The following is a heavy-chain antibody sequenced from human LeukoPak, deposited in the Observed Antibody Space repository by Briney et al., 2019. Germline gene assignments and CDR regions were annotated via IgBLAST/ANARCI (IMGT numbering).Heavy chain of an antibody. D-gene: IGHD1-1*01. Sequence: ASVKVSCKASGYTFTGYYMHWVRQAPGQGLEWMGWIIPNSGDTNYAQKFQGRVTMTRDTSITTAYMELSTLRSDDTAVYYCARDRQGLTTGANNWFDPWGQGTLVTVSS. J-gene: IGHJ5*02. CDR1: GYTFTGYY. CDR2: IIPNSGDT. V-gene: IGHV1-2*02. CDR3: ARDRQGLTTGANNWFDP.